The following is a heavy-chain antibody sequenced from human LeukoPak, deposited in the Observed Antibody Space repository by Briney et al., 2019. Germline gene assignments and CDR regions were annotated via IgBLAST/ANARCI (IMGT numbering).Heavy chain of an antibody. J-gene: IGHJ6*03. CDR2: INTSGST. CDR1: GGSISSYY. V-gene: IGHV4-4*09. Sequence: SETLSLTCTVSGGSISSYYWSWIRQPPGKGLEWIGYINTSGSTNYNPSLKSRVTISVDTSKNQFSLKLSSVTAADTAVYYCASSKGYCSSTSCYKGSYYYYMDVWGKGTTVTVSS. D-gene: IGHD2-2*02. CDR3: ASSKGYCSSTSCYKGSYYYYMDV.